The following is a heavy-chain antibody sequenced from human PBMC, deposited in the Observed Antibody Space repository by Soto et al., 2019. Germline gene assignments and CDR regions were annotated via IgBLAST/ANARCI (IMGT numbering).Heavy chain of an antibody. CDR2: ISGSGGTI. Sequence: EVQLVESGGGLVQPGGSLRLSCAASGFTFISYEMNWVRQAPGKGLEWGSYISGSGGTIYYADSVKGRFTISRDNGKSSLYLQMNSLRAEDTAVYYCARATNYDFWSDYTSFDYWGQGTLVTVSS. D-gene: IGHD3-3*01. CDR1: GFTFISYE. CDR3: ARATNYDFWSDYTSFDY. V-gene: IGHV3-48*03. J-gene: IGHJ4*02.